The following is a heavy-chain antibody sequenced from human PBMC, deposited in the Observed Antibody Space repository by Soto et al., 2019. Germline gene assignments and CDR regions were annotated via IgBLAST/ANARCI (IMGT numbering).Heavy chain of an antibody. CDR2: IIPIFGTA. V-gene: IGHV1-69*13. CDR1: AGTCSSYS. Sequence: SVKISCKASAGTCSSYSISWVRQAPGQGLEWMGGIIPIFGTANYAQKFQGRVTITADESTSTAYMELSSLRSEDTAVYYCARVRFDYGSGSFYYGMDVWGQGTTVTVSS. J-gene: IGHJ6*02. CDR3: ARVRFDYGSGSFYYGMDV. D-gene: IGHD3-10*01.